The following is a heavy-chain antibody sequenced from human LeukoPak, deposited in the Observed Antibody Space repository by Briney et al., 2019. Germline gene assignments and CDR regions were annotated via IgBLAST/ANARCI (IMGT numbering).Heavy chain of an antibody. V-gene: IGHV4-34*01. Sequence: SETLSLTCAVYGGSFSVYYCSGIRQRPGKGLGWIWGISTSVNPNYNPSLKSRVTISVDTSKNQFSLKLNSVTAADTAVYYCARAPGGRRAYYMDVWGKGTTVTISS. J-gene: IGHJ6*03. CDR2: ISTSVNP. CDR1: GGSFSVYY. CDR3: ARAPGGRRAYYMDV. D-gene: IGHD3-16*01.